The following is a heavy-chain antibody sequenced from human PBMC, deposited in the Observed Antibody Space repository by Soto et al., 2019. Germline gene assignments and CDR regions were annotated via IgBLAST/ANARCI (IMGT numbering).Heavy chain of an antibody. D-gene: IGHD3-10*01. J-gene: IGHJ4*02. CDR3: ARYGFGSFDS. V-gene: IGHV4-4*02. CDR1: CDSISSSFW. CDR2: IYHTEST. Sequence: SETLSLTCAVSCDSISSSFWLSWVRQPPGKGLEWIGGIYHTESTVYNPSLKSRVTISVDKSKNQFSLNLDSVTAADTAVYYCARYGFGSFDSWGQGTLVTVSS.